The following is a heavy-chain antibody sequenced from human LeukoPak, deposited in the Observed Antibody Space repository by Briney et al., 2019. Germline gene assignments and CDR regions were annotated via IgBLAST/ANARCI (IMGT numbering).Heavy chain of an antibody. J-gene: IGHJ6*02. CDR1: GFTFSSYS. CDR2: ISSSSSYI. V-gene: IGHV3-21*01. CDR3: ARDRSNTPGGYSGMDV. D-gene: IGHD2-21*01. Sequence: PGGSLRLSCAASGFTFSSYSMNWVRQAPGKGLEWVSSISSSSSYIYYADSVKGRFTISRDNAKNSLYLQMNSLRAEDTAVYYCARDRSNTPGGYSGMDVWGQGTTVTVSS.